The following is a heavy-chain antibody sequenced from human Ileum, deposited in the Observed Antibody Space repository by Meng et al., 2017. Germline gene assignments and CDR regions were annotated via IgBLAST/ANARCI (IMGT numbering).Heavy chain of an antibody. J-gene: IGHJ4*02. D-gene: IGHD2-21*01. CDR1: GGSISFGYW. CDR3: ARNGDYSADH. Sequence: QVQLQGSGPGLVKPSGPLSLTCAVSGGSISFGYWWSWVRQPPGQGLEWIGEIHHSGSTNYNPSLKSRVTLSVDNSNNQFSLSLTSVTAADTAVYYCARNGDYSADHWGQGILVTASS. CDR2: IHHSGST. V-gene: IGHV4-4*02.